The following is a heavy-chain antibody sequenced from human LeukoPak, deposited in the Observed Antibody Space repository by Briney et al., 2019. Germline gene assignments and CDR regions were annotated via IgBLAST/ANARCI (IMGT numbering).Heavy chain of an antibody. V-gene: IGHV5-51*01. CDR3: ARLAQQLVQDYYYGMDV. J-gene: IGHJ6*02. CDR1: GYSFTSYW. Sequence: GGSLKISFKGSGYSFTSYWIGWVRPMPGKGLEGMGIIYPGDSDTRYSPSFQGQVTISADKSISTAYLQRSSLKASDTAMYYCARLAQQLVQDYYYGMDVWGQGTTVTVSS. CDR2: IYPGDSDT. D-gene: IGHD6-13*01.